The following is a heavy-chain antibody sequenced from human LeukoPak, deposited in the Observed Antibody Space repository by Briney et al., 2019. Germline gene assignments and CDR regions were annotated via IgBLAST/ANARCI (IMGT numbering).Heavy chain of an antibody. CDR1: GGSFSGYY. CDR2: IYYSGST. Sequence: SETLSLTCAVYGGSFSGYYWSWIRQPPGKGLEWIGYIYYSGSTNYNPSLKSRVTISVDTSKNQFSLKLSSVTAADTAVYYCARARGGNWFDPWGQGTLVTVSS. J-gene: IGHJ5*02. CDR3: ARARGGNWFDP. D-gene: IGHD3-16*01. V-gene: IGHV4-59*01.